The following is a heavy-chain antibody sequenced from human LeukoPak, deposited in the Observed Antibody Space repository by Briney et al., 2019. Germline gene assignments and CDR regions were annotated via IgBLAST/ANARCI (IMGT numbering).Heavy chain of an antibody. CDR3: ARISTFGGVIVFDY. CDR2: IYYSGST. V-gene: IGHV4-30-4*01. Sequence: SQTLSLTCTVSGCSISSGDYYWSWIRQPPGKGLEWIGYIYYSGSTYYNPSLKSRATISVDTSKNQFSLKLSSVTAADTAVYYWARISTFGGVIVFDYWGQGTLVTVSS. D-gene: IGHD3-16*02. J-gene: IGHJ4*02. CDR1: GCSISSGDYY.